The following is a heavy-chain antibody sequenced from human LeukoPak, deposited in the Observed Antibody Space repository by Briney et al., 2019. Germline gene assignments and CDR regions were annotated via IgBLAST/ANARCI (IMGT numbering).Heavy chain of an antibody. Sequence: GRSLRLSCAASGFTFSSYAMHWVRQAPGKGLEWVAVISYDGSNKYYADSVKGRFTISRDNSKNTLHLQMNSLRAEDTAVYYCAKAYGSGSYYQNWFDPWGQGTLVTVSS. V-gene: IGHV3-30*18. CDR2: ISYDGSNK. CDR1: GFTFSSYA. D-gene: IGHD3-10*01. J-gene: IGHJ5*02. CDR3: AKAYGSGSYYQNWFDP.